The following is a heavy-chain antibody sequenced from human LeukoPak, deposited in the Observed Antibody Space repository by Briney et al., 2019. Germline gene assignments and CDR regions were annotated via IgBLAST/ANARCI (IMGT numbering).Heavy chain of an antibody. J-gene: IGHJ6*02. CDR1: GFTFSSYA. Sequence: GGSLRLSCAASGFTFSSYAMSWVRQAPGKGLEWVSAISGSGGSTYYADSVKGRFTISRDNSKNTLYLQMNSLRAEDTAVYYCAKALGPQIVVVPAAINYYYYGMDVWGQGTTVTVSS. V-gene: IGHV3-23*01. CDR2: ISGSGGST. D-gene: IGHD2-2*02. CDR3: AKALGPQIVVVPAAINYYYYGMDV.